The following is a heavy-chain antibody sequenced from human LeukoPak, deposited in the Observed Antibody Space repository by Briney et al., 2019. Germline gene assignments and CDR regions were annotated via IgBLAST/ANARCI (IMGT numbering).Heavy chain of an antibody. V-gene: IGHV3-73*01. CDR3: TPLVPGHVAFDY. CDR2: IGNKADNYAT. D-gene: IGHD2-21*01. CDR1: GFTFSGSV. Sequence: GRSLRLSCAASGFTFSGSVMHWVRQASGKGLEWIGQIGNKADNYATAYAASVKGRFTISRDDSKNTAYLQVNSLKTEDTAVYFCTPLVPGHVAFDYWGQGTLVTVSS. J-gene: IGHJ4*02.